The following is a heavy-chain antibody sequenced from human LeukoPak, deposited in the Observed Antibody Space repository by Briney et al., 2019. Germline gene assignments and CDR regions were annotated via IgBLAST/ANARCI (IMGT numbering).Heavy chain of an antibody. D-gene: IGHD6-19*01. CDR1: GFTFSSYA. CDR3: AKNQGQWLVPVDY. V-gene: IGHV3-23*01. CDR2: ISGSGGST. J-gene: IGHJ4*02. Sequence: GGSLRLSCAASGFTFSSYAMSWVRQAPGKGLEWVSAISGSGGSTYYADSVKGRFTISRDNSKNTLYLQMNNLRAEDTALYYCAKNQGQWLVPVDYWGQGTLVTVSS.